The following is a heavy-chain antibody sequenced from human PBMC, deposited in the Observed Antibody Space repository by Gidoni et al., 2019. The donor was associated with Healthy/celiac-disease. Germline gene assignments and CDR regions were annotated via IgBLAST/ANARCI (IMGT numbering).Heavy chain of an antibody. J-gene: IGHJ3*02. D-gene: IGHD5-12*01. CDR1: GGSISSGGYY. CDR2: IYYSGST. Sequence: QVQLQESGPGLVKPSQTLSLTCTVSGGSISSGGYYWSWIRQHPGKGLEWIGYIYYSGSTYYNPSLKSRVTISVDTSKNQFSLKLSSVTAADTAVYYCARGVLEMATMEYDAFDIWGQGTMVTVSS. V-gene: IGHV4-31*03. CDR3: ARGVLEMATMEYDAFDI.